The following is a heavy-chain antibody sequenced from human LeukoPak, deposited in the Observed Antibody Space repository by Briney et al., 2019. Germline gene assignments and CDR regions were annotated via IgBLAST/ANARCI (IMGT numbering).Heavy chain of an antibody. CDR2: ISGSGGST. CDR3: ARLNYNWFDP. D-gene: IGHD4/OR15-4a*01. Sequence: GGSLRLSCAASGFTFSSYAMSWVRQAPGKGLEWVSAISGSGGSTYYADSVKGRFTISRDNAKNSLYLQMNSLRAEDTAVYYCARLNYNWFDPWGQGTLVTVSS. J-gene: IGHJ5*02. V-gene: IGHV3-23*01. CDR1: GFTFSSYA.